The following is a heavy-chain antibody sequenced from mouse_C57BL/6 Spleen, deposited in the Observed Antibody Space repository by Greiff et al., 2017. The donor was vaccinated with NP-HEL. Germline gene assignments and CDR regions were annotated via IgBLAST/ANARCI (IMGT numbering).Heavy chain of an antibody. V-gene: IGHV1-31*01. D-gene: IGHD1-1*01. J-gene: IGHJ2*01. CDR3: ARRINYYAFDY. Sequence: EVKLMESGPELVKPGASVKISCKASGYSFTGYYMHWVKQSHGNILDWIGYIYPYNGVSSYNQKFKGKATLTVDKSSSTAYMELRSLTSEDSAVYYCARRINYYAFDYWGQGTTLTVSS. CDR1: GYSFTGYY. CDR2: IYPYNGVS.